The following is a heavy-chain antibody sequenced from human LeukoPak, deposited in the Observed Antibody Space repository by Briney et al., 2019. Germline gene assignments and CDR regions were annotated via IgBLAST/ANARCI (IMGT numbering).Heavy chain of an antibody. CDR2: ISSTIIYI. CDR3: ARDYDILTGANMDV. V-gene: IGHV3-21*01. Sequence: GGSLRLSCAASGFTFSSYWMSWVRQAPGKGLEWVSSISSTIIYIYYADSMKDRFTISRDNDKNSLYLQMNSLRAEDTAVYYCARDYDILTGANMDVWGQGTTVTVSS. CDR1: GFTFSSYW. D-gene: IGHD3-9*01. J-gene: IGHJ6*02.